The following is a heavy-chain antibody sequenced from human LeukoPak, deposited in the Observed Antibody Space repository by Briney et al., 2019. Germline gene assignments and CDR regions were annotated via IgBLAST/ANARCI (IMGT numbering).Heavy chain of an antibody. CDR3: VSFYETY. V-gene: IGHV3-74*01. CDR2: INSDGSWT. CDR1: GNYW. Sequence: GGSLRLSCAASGNYWMHWVRQVPGKGLVWVSHINSDGSWTSYADSVKGRFTISKDNAKNTVYLQMNSLRAEDTAVYYCVSFYETYWGRGTLVTISS. D-gene: IGHD2/OR15-2a*01. J-gene: IGHJ4*02.